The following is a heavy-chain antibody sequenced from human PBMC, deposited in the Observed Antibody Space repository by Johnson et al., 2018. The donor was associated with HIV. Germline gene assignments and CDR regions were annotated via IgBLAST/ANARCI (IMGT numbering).Heavy chain of an antibody. J-gene: IGHJ3*02. CDR2: IKQDGAEI. Sequence: VQLVESGGGLVQPGGSLRLSCEASGFTFSSYWMSWVRQAPGKGLEWVANIKQDGAEIFYVDSVKGRFTISRDNAKNSLSLQLISLRAEDTAIYYCARGSRSGWFPPEALDIWGQGTMVTVSS. D-gene: IGHD6-19*01. V-gene: IGHV3-7*05. CDR1: GFTFSSYW. CDR3: ARGSRSGWFPPEALDI.